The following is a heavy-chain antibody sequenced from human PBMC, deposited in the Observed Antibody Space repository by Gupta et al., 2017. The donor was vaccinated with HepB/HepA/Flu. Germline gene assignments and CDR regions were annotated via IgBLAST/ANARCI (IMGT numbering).Heavy chain of an antibody. CDR1: GDSINDGSYF. J-gene: IGHJ5*01. CDR3: ARAPANIAPNWFDS. V-gene: IGHV4-39*02. D-gene: IGHD6-13*01. Sequence: QLQESGPGLVKPSGTLSLTCSVSGDSINDGSYFWGWIRQSPGKGLEYIGSIYSAGTTYYNPSLHSRVTISLDTSKNDFSLKLTSVTAADTAVYYCARAPANIAPNWFDSWGPGTLVTVSS. CDR2: IYSAGTT.